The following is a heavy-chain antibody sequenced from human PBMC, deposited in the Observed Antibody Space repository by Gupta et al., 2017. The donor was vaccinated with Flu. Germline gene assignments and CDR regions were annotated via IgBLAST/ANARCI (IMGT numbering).Heavy chain of an antibody. D-gene: IGHD3-9*01. CDR2: FYNSRRT. V-gene: IGHV4-39*01. J-gene: IGHJ1*01. CDR1: GGSISDSSY. Sequence: TCTFSGGSISDSSYRGWIRQPPGKGLEWIGSFYNSRRTYYNPSLKSRLTISVDTSKNQFSLKLSSVNAPDTAVYYCVIFPGHWGLGTLVT. CDR3: VIFPGH.